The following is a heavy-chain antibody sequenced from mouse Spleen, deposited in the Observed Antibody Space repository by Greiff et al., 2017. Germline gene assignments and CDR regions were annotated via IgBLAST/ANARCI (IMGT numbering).Heavy chain of an antibody. J-gene: IGHJ2*01. D-gene: IGHD1-1*01. CDR3: TRRGGSSYGLFDY. CDR2: IYPGNSDT. Sequence: VQLQQSGTVLARPGASVKMSCKASGYSFTSYWMHWVKQRPGQGLEWIGAIYPGNSDTSYNQKFKGKAKLTAVTSASTAYMELSSLTNEDSAVYYCTRRGGSSYGLFDYWGQGTTLTVSS. CDR1: GYSFTSYW. V-gene: IGHV1-5*01.